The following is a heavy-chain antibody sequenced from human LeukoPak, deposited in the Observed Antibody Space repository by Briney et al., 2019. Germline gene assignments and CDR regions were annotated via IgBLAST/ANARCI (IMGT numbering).Heavy chain of an antibody. CDR1: GGSISSGSYY. D-gene: IGHD3-22*01. Sequence: SETLSLTCTVSGGSISSGSYYWSWIRQPAGKGLEWIGRIYSSGSTNYNPSLKSRVTISVETSKNQFSLKLRSVTAADTAVYYCARVTGYMIEDYFDYWGQGTLVTVSS. V-gene: IGHV4-61*02. CDR3: ARVTGYMIEDYFDY. CDR2: IYSSGST. J-gene: IGHJ4*02.